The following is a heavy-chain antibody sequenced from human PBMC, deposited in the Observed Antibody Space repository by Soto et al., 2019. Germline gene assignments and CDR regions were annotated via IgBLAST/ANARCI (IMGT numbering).Heavy chain of an antibody. D-gene: IGHD6-13*01. CDR1: GYTFTSYG. J-gene: IGHJ5*02. Sequence: QVQLVQPGAEVKKPGASVKVSCKASGYTFTSYGISWVRQAPGQGLEWMGWISAYNGNTNYAQKLQGRVTMTTDTSTSTADMELRSLRSDDTSVYYCARSYSSSWLYNWFDPWGQGTLVTVSS. CDR2: ISAYNGNT. V-gene: IGHV1-18*04. CDR3: ARSYSSSWLYNWFDP.